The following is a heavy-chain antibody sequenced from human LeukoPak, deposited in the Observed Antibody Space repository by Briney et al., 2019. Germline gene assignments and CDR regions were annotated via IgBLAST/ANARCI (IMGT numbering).Heavy chain of an antibody. CDR3: SRGGSRPGFFDY. Sequence: SETLSLTCTVSGGSINSYYWTWIRQPPGKGLEWIGYIYNNGNTAYNPSLKSRVTISVDTSKNQFSLKLSSVTAADTAVYYCSRGGSRPGFFDYWGQGTLVTVSS. V-gene: IGHV4-59*01. CDR1: GGSINSYY. J-gene: IGHJ4*02. CDR2: IYNNGNT. D-gene: IGHD1-26*01.